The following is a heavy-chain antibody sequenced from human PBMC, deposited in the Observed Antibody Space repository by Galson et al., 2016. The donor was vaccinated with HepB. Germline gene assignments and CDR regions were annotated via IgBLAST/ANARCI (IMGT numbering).Heavy chain of an antibody. D-gene: IGHD3-10*01. J-gene: IGHJ3*01. CDR1: GLTFSMSS. V-gene: IGHV1-58*01. CDR3: AARHQSSLEWFGGILRGKIDGFDV. Sequence: SVKVSCKASGLTFSMSSVQWVRQARGQRLEWLGWIVVGSGNTNYAQKFQERITIARDMSTNTVYVDLRSLRSEDTAVYYCAARHQSSLEWFGGILRGKIDGFDVWGQGTTVTVSS. CDR2: IVVGSGNT.